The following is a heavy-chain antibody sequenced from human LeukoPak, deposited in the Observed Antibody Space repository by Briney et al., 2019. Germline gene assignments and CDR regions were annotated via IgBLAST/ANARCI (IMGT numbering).Heavy chain of an antibody. CDR2: IYFSGST. CDR1: GGSISSNSYY. J-gene: IGHJ6*02. Sequence: SETLSLTCTVSGGSISSNSYYWGWIRQPPGKGLEWIGNIYFSGSTYYNPSLKSRVTISVDTSKNQFSLKLSSVTAADTAVYYCARTFSGSYYHYGMDVWGQGTTVTVSS. V-gene: IGHV4-39*07. D-gene: IGHD1-26*01. CDR3: ARTFSGSYYHYGMDV.